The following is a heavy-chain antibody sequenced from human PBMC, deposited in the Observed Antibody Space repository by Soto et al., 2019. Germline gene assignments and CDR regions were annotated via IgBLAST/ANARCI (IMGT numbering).Heavy chain of an antibody. D-gene: IGHD3-22*01. CDR3: ARVGGYYSESTESD. J-gene: IGHJ4*02. CDR1: GFNFNTYT. Sequence: EVQLVESGGGLVKPGESLRLSCVASGFNFNTYTMSWVRQAPGKGLEWVSSISSKSAYIYYADSVEGRFTVSRDNAKTSLYLQMTALRADDTAVYYCARVGGYYSESTESDWGQGTRVTVSS. CDR2: ISSKSAYI. V-gene: IGHV3-21*01.